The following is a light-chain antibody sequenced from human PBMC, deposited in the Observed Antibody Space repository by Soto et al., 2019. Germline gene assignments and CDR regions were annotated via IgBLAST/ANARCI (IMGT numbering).Light chain of an antibody. CDR1: QSVLYSSNNKNY. CDR2: WAS. J-gene: IGKJ3*01. V-gene: IGKV4-1*01. Sequence: DIVMTQSPDSLAVSLCERATINCKSSQSVLYSSNNKNYLAWYKQKPGQPPQLLIYWASTRESGVPDRFSGSGSGTDFTLTISSLQAEDVAVYYCQQYYNTPEVTFXPGTKVDIK. CDR3: QQYYNTPEVT.